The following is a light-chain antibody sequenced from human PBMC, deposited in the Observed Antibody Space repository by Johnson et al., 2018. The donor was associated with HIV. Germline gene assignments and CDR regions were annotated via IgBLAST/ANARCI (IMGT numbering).Light chain of an antibody. CDR3: GAWDTSLSVPG. J-gene: IGLJ1*01. CDR2: ENK. V-gene: IGLV1-51*02. Sequence: QSVLTQPPSVSAAPGQKVTISCSGSSSNIGKNYVSWYQQFPGTAPKLLIHENKKRPSGIPDRFSGSKSGTSATLDITGLQTGDEVDYYCGAWDTSLSVPGFGAGTKVTVL. CDR1: SSNIGKNY.